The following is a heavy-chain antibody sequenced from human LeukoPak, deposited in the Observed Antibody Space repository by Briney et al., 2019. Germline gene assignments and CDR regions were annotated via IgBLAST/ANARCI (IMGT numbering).Heavy chain of an antibody. CDR3: AKVHNRIVGVKYYFDY. CDR2: ISYDGSNK. CDR1: GFTFSSYA. J-gene: IGHJ4*02. D-gene: IGHD1-26*01. V-gene: IGHV3-30-3*01. Sequence: PGGSLRLSCAASGFTFSSYAMLWVRQAPGKGLEWVAVISYDGSNKYYADSVKGRFTISRDNSKNTLYLQMNSLRAEDTAVYYCAKVHNRIVGVKYYFDYCGQGTLVTVSS.